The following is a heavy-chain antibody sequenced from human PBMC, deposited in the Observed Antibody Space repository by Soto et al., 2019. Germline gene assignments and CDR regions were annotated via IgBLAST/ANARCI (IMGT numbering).Heavy chain of an antibody. CDR1: GGTFSSYA. D-gene: IGHD5-12*01. J-gene: IGHJ4*02. Sequence: GASVKVSCKASGGTFSSYAISWVRQAPGQGLEWMGGIIPIFGTANYAQKFQGRVTITADESTSTAYMELSSLRSEDTAVYYCALTARYSGYLKVRDRAGSFDYWGQGTLVTVSS. CDR3: ALTARYSGYLKVRDRAGSFDY. CDR2: IIPIFGTA. V-gene: IGHV1-69*13.